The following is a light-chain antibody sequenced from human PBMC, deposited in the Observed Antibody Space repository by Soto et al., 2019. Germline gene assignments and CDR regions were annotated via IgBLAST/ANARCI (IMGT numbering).Light chain of an antibody. CDR2: GAS. CDR3: QQYGSSPRT. V-gene: IGKV3-20*01. Sequence: EIVLTQSPGTLSLSPGERATLSCRASQSVSSSYLAWYQQKPDQAPRLLIYGASSRATGIPDRFSGSGSGTDFTLTISRLESEDFAVYYCQQYGSSPRTFGGGTKVDIK. CDR1: QSVSSSY. J-gene: IGKJ4*01.